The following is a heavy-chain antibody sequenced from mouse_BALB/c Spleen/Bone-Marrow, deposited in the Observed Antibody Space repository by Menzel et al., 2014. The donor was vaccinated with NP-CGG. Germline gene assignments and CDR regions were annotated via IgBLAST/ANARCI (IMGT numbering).Heavy chain of an antibody. Sequence: EVQLQQSGAELVKPGASVKLSCTASGFNIKDTYMHWVKQRPEQGLAWIGRIDPANGNTKYDPKFQGKATITADTSSNTAYLQLSSLTSEDTAVYYCASYYYGRAWFAYWGQGTLVTVSA. V-gene: IGHV14-3*02. J-gene: IGHJ3*01. D-gene: IGHD1-1*01. CDR2: IDPANGNT. CDR3: ASYYYGRAWFAY. CDR1: GFNIKDTY.